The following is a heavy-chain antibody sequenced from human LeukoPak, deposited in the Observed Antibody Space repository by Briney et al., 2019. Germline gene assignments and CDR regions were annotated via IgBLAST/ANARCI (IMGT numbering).Heavy chain of an antibody. J-gene: IGHJ5*02. CDR2: ISSSGSTI. Sequence: PGVSLRLSCAASGFTFSDYYMSWIRQAPGKGLEWVSYISSSGSTIYYADPVKGRFTISRDNAKNSLYLQMNSLRAEDTAVYYCVMGDLGNWFDPWGQGTLVTVSS. D-gene: IGHD1-26*01. V-gene: IGHV3-11*01. CDR1: GFTFSDYY. CDR3: VMGDLGNWFDP.